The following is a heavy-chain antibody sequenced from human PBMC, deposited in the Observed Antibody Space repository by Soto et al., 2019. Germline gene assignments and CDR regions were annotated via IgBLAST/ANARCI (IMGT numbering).Heavy chain of an antibody. J-gene: IGHJ3*02. CDR2: IYTSGST. D-gene: IGHD3-10*01. CDR3: ARFSFSSGSYAVYAFDI. Sequence: PSETLSLTCTVSGGSISSYYWSWIRQPAGKGLEWIGRIYTSGSTNYNPSLKSRVTMSVDTSKNQFSLKLSSVTAADTAVYYCARFSFSSGSYAVYAFDIWGQGTMVTVSS. V-gene: IGHV4-4*07. CDR1: GGSISSYY.